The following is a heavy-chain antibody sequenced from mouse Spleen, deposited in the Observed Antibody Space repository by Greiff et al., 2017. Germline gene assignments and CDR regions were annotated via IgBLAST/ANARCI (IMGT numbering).Heavy chain of an antibody. CDR3: ARSGNWDGYYYAMDY. J-gene: IGHJ4*01. V-gene: IGHV1-82*01. CDR2: IYPGDGDT. CDR1: GYAFSSSW. D-gene: IGHD4-1*01. Sequence: VQLQQSGPELVKPGASVKISCKASGYAFSSSWMNWVKQRPGKGLEWIGRIYPGDGDTNYNGKFKGKATLTADKSSSTAYMQLSSLTSEDSAVYFCARSGNWDGYYYAMDYWGQGTSVTVSS.